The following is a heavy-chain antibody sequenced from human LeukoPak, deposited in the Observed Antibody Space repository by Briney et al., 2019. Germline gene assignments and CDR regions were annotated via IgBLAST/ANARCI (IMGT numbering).Heavy chain of an antibody. J-gene: IGHJ4*02. CDR1: GFTFSSYS. D-gene: IGHD4-23*01. Sequence: GGSLRLSCAASGFTFSSYSMNWVRQAPGKGLEWVSYISSSSSTIYYADSVKGRFTISRDNAKNSLYLQMNSLRAEDTAVYYCARVKGSVAIPLIDYWGQGTLVTVSS. CDR3: ARVKGSVAIPLIDY. CDR2: ISSSSSTI. V-gene: IGHV3-48*04.